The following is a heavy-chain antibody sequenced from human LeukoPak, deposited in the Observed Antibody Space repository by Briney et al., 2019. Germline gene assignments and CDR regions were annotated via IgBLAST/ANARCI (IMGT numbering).Heavy chain of an antibody. Sequence: GGSLRLSCAASGFTFSTHDMHWVRQTTGKGLEWVSGIGTSGATYYLGSVRGRFTISRENAKNSFFLQMNSLRAGDTAVYYCARSSGALENAFDIWGQGTTVTVSS. CDR3: ARSSGALENAFDI. J-gene: IGHJ3*02. D-gene: IGHD7-27*01. V-gene: IGHV3-13*01. CDR2: IGTSGAT. CDR1: GFTFSTHD.